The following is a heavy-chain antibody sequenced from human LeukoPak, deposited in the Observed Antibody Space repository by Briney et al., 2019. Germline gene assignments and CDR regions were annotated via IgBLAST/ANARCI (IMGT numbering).Heavy chain of an antibody. CDR3: ARTTMVRGTYYMDV. J-gene: IGHJ6*03. D-gene: IGHD3-10*01. Sequence: SETLSLTCTVSGGSISSYYWSWIRQPPGKGLEWIGCIYYSGYTDYKSSLKSRVAISVDTSKNQFSLKLSSVTAADTAVYYCARTTMVRGTYYMDVWGKGTTVTVAS. V-gene: IGHV4-59*01. CDR2: IYYSGYT. CDR1: GGSISSYY.